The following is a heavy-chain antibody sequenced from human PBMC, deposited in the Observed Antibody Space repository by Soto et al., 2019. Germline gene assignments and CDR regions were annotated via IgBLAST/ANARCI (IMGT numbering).Heavy chain of an antibody. CDR3: AADSLPYDFWSGSDVYYYYGMDV. Sequence: SVKVSCKASGYTFTSYGISWVRQAPGQGLEWIGWIVVGSGNTNYAQKFQERVTITRDMSTSTAYMELSSLRSEDTAVYYCAADSLPYDFWSGSDVYYYYGMDVWGQGTTVTVSS. CDR1: GYTFTSYG. CDR2: IVVGSGNT. V-gene: IGHV1-58*02. J-gene: IGHJ6*02. D-gene: IGHD3-3*01.